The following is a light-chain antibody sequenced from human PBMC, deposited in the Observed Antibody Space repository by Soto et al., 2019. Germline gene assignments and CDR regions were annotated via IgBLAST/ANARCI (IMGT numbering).Light chain of an antibody. Sequence: EIVLTQSPATLSLSPGETATLSCRASQSVSTYLAWYQQKPGQAPRLLIYDASNRATDTPARFSGGGSGTNFPLTISSLEPEDSAVYYCQQRSNWPPITFGQGTRLEIK. J-gene: IGKJ5*01. V-gene: IGKV3-11*01. CDR2: DAS. CDR1: QSVSTY. CDR3: QQRSNWPPIT.